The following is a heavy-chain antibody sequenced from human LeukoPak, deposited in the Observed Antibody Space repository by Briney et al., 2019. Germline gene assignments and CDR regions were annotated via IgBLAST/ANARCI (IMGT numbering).Heavy chain of an antibody. CDR2: IYYSGST. CDR3: ARHGIVGATTMAFDY. V-gene: IGHV4-39*01. Sequence: SETLSLTCTVSGGSISSSSYYWGWIRQPPGKGLEWIGSIYYSGSTYYNPSLKSRVTISVDTSKNQFSLKLSSVTAADTAVYYCARHGIVGATTMAFDYWGQGTLVTVSS. CDR1: GGSISSSSYY. D-gene: IGHD1-26*01. J-gene: IGHJ4*02.